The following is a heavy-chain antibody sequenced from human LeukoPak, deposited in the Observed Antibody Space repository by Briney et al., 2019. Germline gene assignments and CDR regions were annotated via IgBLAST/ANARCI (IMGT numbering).Heavy chain of an antibody. CDR1: GFTFSSYW. Sequence: GGSLRLSCAASGFTFSSYWMGWVRQAPGKGLEWVANIKQDGSEKYYVDSVKRRFTISRDNAKNSLYLQMNSLRAEDTAVYYCANIVVVVAATITEYCQHWGQGTLVTVSS. D-gene: IGHD2-15*01. V-gene: IGHV3-7*01. CDR3: ANIVVVVAATITEYCQH. J-gene: IGHJ1*01. CDR2: IKQDGSEK.